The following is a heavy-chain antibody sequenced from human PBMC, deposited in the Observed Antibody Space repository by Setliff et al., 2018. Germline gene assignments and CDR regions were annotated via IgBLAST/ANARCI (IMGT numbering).Heavy chain of an antibody. CDR2: ISPVGST. CDR1: GGGGSISNYY. CDR3: ATSGFCSSGSCYSFDD. J-gene: IGHJ4*02. D-gene: IGHD2-15*01. Sequence: KPSETLSLTCGVYGGGGSISNYYWSWIRQPPGKGLEWIGEISPVGSTNYTPSLRSRVTMSLDASKNRFSLNLTSVTAADTAVYFCATSGFCSSGSCYSFDDWGQGALVTVSS. V-gene: IGHV4-34*01.